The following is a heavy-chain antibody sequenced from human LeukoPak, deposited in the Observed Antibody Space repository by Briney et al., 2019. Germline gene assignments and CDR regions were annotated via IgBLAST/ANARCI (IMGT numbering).Heavy chain of an antibody. D-gene: IGHD3-16*02. J-gene: IGHJ4*02. V-gene: IGHV3-74*01. CDR1: GFTFSSYW. Sequence: PGGSLRLSCVASGFTFSSYWMRWVRQAPGTGLLSVSPISSDGPITGYAASVKGRFTISRDNAKNTLYLQMNSLRAEDAAVYYCAALEPDYWGQGTLVTVSS. CDR2: ISSDGPIT. CDR3: AALEPDY.